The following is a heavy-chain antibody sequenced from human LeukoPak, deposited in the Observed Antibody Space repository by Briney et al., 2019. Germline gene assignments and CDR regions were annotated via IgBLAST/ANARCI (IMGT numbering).Heavy chain of an antibody. CDR2: ISYDGSNK. CDR3: ASRRGSNRPFDY. V-gene: IGHV3-30*04. Sequence: PGGSLRLSCAASGFTFSNYAMHWVRQAPGKGLEWVAVISYDGSNKYYADSVKGRFTISRDNAKNSLYLQMNSLTAEDSAVYYCASRRGSNRPFDYWGQGTLVTVSS. D-gene: IGHD1-26*01. CDR1: GFTFSNYA. J-gene: IGHJ4*02.